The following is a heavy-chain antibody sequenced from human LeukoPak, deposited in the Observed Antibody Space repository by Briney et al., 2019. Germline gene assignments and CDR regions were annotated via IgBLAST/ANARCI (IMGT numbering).Heavy chain of an antibody. D-gene: IGHD6-13*01. V-gene: IGHV3-13*01. CDR3: AKDDVSNWFPSGLGYYFDN. CDR1: GFTFSSYD. Sequence: PGGSLRLSCAASGFTFSSYDMHWVRQATGKGLEWVSAIGTAGDTYYPGSVKGRFTISRDNSKNTLYLQMNSLRGEDTAVYYCAKDDVSNWFPSGLGYYFDNWGQGTLVTVSS. J-gene: IGHJ4*02. CDR2: IGTAGDT.